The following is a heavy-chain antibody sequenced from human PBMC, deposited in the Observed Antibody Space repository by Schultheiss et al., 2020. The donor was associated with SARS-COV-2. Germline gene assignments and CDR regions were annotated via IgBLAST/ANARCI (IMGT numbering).Heavy chain of an antibody. Sequence: GESLKISCKASGGTFSSYAISWVRQAPGQGLEWMGWISAYNGNTNYAQKLQGRVTMTTDTSTSTAYMELRSLRSDDTAVYYCAREAVVVVAATLPSNYYYYMDVWGKGTTVTVSS. D-gene: IGHD2-15*01. J-gene: IGHJ6*03. CDR1: GGTFSSYA. V-gene: IGHV1-18*01. CDR2: ISAYNGNT. CDR3: AREAVVVVAATLPSNYYYYMDV.